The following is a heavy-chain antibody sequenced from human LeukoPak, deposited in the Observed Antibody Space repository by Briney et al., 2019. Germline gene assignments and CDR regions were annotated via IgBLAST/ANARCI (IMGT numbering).Heavy chain of an antibody. Sequence: GGSLRLSCVASGFTFTNYGMGWVRQAPGKGLECVSSISGSGSTTYYADSVKGRFTISRDNSKNTLYLQMGSLRAEDMAVYYCARGGYFDWLSYFDYWGQGTLVTVSS. CDR3: ARGGYFDWLSYFDY. V-gene: IGHV3-23*01. CDR2: ISGSGSTT. D-gene: IGHD3-9*01. CDR1: GFTFTNYG. J-gene: IGHJ4*02.